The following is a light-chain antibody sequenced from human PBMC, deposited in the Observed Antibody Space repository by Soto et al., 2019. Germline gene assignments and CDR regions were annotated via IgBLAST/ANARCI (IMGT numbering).Light chain of an antibody. Sequence: QSGLTQPASVTSLPGEASTTSCTGTSTDVGRYNYVSWYQQHPGKAPKLMVYDVSNRPSWVSNRFSGSKSGITASLTISGLQAEDEADYYCTSYTSDSTYVFGTGTKVTVL. J-gene: IGLJ1*01. CDR1: STDVGRYNY. V-gene: IGLV2-14*01. CDR3: TSYTSDSTYV. CDR2: DVS.